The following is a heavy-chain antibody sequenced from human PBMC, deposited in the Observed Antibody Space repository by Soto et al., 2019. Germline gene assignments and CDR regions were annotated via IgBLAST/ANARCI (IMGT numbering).Heavy chain of an antibody. D-gene: IGHD1-26*01. CDR2: IYSGGST. CDR3: ARDPGDRNGVSV. Sequence: EVQVVESGGGLVQPGGSLRLSCAASGFTVSSDYMSWVRQAPGKGLEWVSVIYSGGSTYYADSVKGRFTISRDNSKNTLYLQMTSPRAEDTAVYYCARDPGDRNGVSVWGQGTAVTVSS. V-gene: IGHV3-66*01. J-gene: IGHJ6*02. CDR1: GFTVSSDY.